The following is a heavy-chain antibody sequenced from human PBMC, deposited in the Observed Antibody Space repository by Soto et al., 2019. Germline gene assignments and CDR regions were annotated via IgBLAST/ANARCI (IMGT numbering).Heavy chain of an antibody. V-gene: IGHV3-30*18. D-gene: IGHD4-17*01. CDR2: ISHEGSYK. Sequence: GGSLRLSCEVSGFSFRSFGMHWVRQAPGKGLEWVTVISHEGSYKHYADSVKGRFTISRDDSKNTLYLQMNSLRAEDTAVYYCAKEGGYGDRIADDYYYYGMDVWGQGTTVTVSS. CDR1: GFSFRSFG. CDR3: AKEGGYGDRIADDYYYYGMDV. J-gene: IGHJ6*02.